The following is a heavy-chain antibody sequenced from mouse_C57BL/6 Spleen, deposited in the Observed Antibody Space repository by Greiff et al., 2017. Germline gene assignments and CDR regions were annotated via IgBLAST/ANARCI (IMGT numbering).Heavy chain of an antibody. V-gene: IGHV1-15*01. Sequence: QVQLQQSGAELVRPGASVTLTCKASGYTFTDYEMHWVKQTPVHGLEWIGAIGPETGGTAYNQKYKGKAILTADKSSSTAYMELRSLTSEDSAVYYCTRKDYWGQGTTLTVSS. CDR2: IGPETGGT. CDR3: TRKDY. J-gene: IGHJ2*01. CDR1: GYTFTDYE.